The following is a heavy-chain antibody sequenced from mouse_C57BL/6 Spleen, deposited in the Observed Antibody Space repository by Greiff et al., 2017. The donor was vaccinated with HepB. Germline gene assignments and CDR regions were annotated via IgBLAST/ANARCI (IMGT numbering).Heavy chain of an antibody. CDR2: IDPSDSET. J-gene: IGHJ2*01. CDR3: ARSGDYGNYFDY. Sequence: QVQLQQPGAELVRPGSSVKLSCKASGYTFTSYWMHWVKQRPIQGLEWIGNIDPSDSETHYNQKFKDKATLTVDKSSSPAYMQLSSLTSEDSAVYYCARSGDYGNYFDYWGQGTTLTVSS. CDR1: GYTFTSYW. D-gene: IGHD2-1*01. V-gene: IGHV1-52*01.